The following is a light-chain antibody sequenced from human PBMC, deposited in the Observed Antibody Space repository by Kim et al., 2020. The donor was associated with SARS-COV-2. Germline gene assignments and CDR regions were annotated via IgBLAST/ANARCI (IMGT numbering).Light chain of an antibody. J-gene: IGKJ4*01. V-gene: IGKV3-15*01. CDR1: QSISIN. CDR2: GAS. Sequence: VSQGESATLPCRARQSISINLAWSQQNPGQAPRRLISGASTRATGVPGRFSGSGSGTEFTLTVSSLQSEDCAVYYCQQYNKWPTFGGGTKVDI. CDR3: QQYNKWPT.